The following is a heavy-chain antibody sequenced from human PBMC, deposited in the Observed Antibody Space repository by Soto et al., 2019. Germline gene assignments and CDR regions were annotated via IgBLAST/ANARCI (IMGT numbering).Heavy chain of an antibody. CDR1: GFTFSGNV. CDR3: AKNGCGGDCYSSVAGNWFDP. CDR2: ISGSGGST. Sequence: GGSLRLSCVASGFTFSGNVMSWVRQAPGKGLEWISIISGSGGSTYYADSVKGRFTISRDNSNNTLYLQMHSLTAADTAVYYCAKNGCGGDCYSSVAGNWFDPWGQGTLVTVSS. V-gene: IGHV3-23*01. J-gene: IGHJ5*02. D-gene: IGHD2-21*02.